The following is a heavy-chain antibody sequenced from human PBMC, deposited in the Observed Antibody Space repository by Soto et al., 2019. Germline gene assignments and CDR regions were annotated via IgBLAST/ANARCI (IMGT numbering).Heavy chain of an antibody. V-gene: IGHV4-39*01. CDR2: IYYSGST. Sequence: QLQLQESGPGLVKPSGTLSLTCTVSGGSISSSSYYWGWIRQPPGKGLEWIGSIYYSGSTYYNPSLKSRVTISVDTSKNQFSLKLSSVTAADTAVYYCARGLLWFGESLDTLYFDYWGQGTLVTVSS. J-gene: IGHJ4*02. CDR3: ARGLLWFGESLDTLYFDY. D-gene: IGHD3-10*01. CDR1: GGSISSSSYY.